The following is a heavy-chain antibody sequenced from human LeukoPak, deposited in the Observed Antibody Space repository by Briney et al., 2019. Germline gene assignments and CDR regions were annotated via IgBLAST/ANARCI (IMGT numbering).Heavy chain of an antibody. CDR3: AKIVVYDAFDI. V-gene: IGHV3-30-3*02. Sequence: PGGSLRLSCAASGFTFSSYAMHWVRQAPGKGLEWVVFISYDGSNQYSADSVKGRFTISRDNSKNTLYLQMNSLRAEDTAVYYCAKIVVYDAFDIWGQGTMVTVSS. D-gene: IGHD3-22*01. J-gene: IGHJ3*02. CDR2: ISYDGSNQ. CDR1: GFTFSSYA.